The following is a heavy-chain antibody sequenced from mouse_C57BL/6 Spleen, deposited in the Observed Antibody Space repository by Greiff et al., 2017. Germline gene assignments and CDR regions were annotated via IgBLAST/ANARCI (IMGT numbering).Heavy chain of an antibody. CDR2: INPGSGST. D-gene: IGHD2-1*01. Sequence: QVQLQQPGAELVKPGASVKMSCKASGYTFTSYWITWVKQRPGQGLEWIGDINPGSGSTNYNEKFKSKATLTADKSSSTAYMQLIILASDDSSVYYCARSLQFYFDYWGQGTTLTGSS. CDR3: ARSLQFYFDY. V-gene: IGHV1-55*01. CDR1: GYTFTSYW. J-gene: IGHJ2*01.